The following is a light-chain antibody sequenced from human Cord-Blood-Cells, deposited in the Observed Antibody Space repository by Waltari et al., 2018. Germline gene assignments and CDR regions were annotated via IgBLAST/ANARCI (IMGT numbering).Light chain of an antibody. CDR2: GAA. CDR1: QSVSSSY. CDR3: QHYGSSFT. J-gene: IGKJ3*01. V-gene: IGKV3-20*01. Sequence: EIVLTQSPGTLSLSPGERATLSCRASQSVSSSYLACYQQKPGQAPRLLIYGAASRATDLPDRFSGSASATDFTLTISRLEPEYVAVYYGQHYGSSFTFGPGTKVDIK.